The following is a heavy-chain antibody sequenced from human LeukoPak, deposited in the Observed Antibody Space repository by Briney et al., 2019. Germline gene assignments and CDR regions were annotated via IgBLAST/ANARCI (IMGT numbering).Heavy chain of an antibody. CDR1: GYTFTSYG. CDR2: ISAYNGNT. J-gene: IGHJ4*02. CDR3: ARGGSRGWDMYHFDY. Sequence: ASVKVSCKASGYTFTSYGISWVRQAPGQGLEWMGWISAYNGNTNYAQKLQGRVTMTTDTSTSTAYMELRSLRSDDTAVYYCARGGSRGWDMYHFDYWGQGTLVTVSS. D-gene: IGHD6-19*01. V-gene: IGHV1-18*01.